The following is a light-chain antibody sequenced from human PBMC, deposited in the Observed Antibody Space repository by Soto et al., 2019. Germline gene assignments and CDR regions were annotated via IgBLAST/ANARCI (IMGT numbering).Light chain of an antibody. V-gene: IGKV3-11*01. CDR3: QQRSNGFT. CDR2: DAS. CDR1: QSVSSY. J-gene: IGKJ4*01. Sequence: EIVLTQSPATLSLSPGERATLSCRASQSVSSYLVWYQQKPGQAPSLLIYDASKRATGVPARFSGSGSGTDFSLTISSVEPEDFAYYYCQQRSNGFTFGGGTKVEI.